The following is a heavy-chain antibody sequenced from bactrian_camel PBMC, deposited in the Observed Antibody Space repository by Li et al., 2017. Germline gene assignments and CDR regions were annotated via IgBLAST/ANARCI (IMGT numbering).Heavy chain of an antibody. D-gene: IGHD6*01. CDR1: GYIYKNYG. J-gene: IGHJ4*01. CDR2: RDDDGKT. Sequence: VQLVESGGGSVQAGGSLRLSCTTSGYIYKNYGMGWFRQVPGKEREGVAARDDDGKTYYADSVRGRFTISKGNANNTLTLQMSDLKPEDSATYYCAADPGGSSYVLKGEPGLKGPGTQVTVS. V-gene: IGHV3S53*01.